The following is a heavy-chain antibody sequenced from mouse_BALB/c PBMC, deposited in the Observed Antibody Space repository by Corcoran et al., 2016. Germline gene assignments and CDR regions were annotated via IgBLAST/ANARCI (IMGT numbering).Heavy chain of an antibody. D-gene: IGHD3-3*01. Sequence: QIQLVQSGPELKKPGETVKISCKASGYTFTNYGMNWVKQAPGKGLKWMGWINTYTGEPTYADDFKGRFAFSLETSVSTAYLQINNLKIEDMATYFCARGDSSNFDYWGQGTTLTVSS. CDR1: GYTFTNYG. CDR2: INTYTGEP. J-gene: IGHJ2*01. V-gene: IGHV9-1*02. CDR3: ARGDSSNFDY.